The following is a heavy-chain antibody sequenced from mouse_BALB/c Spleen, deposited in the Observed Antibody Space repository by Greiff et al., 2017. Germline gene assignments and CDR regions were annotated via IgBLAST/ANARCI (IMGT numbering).Heavy chain of an antibody. CDR3: TPGSPWFAY. Sequence: EVKVEESGGGLVQPGGSMKLSCVASGFTFSNYWMNWVRQSPEKGLEWVAEIRLKSNNYATHYAESVKGRFTISRDDSKSSVYLQMNNLRAEDTGIYYCTPGSPWFAYWGQGTLVTVSA. CDR2: IRLKSNNYAT. D-gene: IGHD1-1*01. CDR1: GFTFSNYW. V-gene: IGHV6-6*02. J-gene: IGHJ3*01.